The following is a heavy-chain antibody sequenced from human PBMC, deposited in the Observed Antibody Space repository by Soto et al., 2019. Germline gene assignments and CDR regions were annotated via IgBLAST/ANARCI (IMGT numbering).Heavy chain of an antibody. CDR1: GYRFNSYW. V-gene: IGHV5-51*01. CDR3: ARQGINGDYVNYVREV. CDR2: IYPGDSDT. D-gene: IGHD3-16*01. J-gene: IGHJ6*02. Sequence: PVESLKISCKGSGYRFNSYWIGWVRQIPWKGLEWIGMIYPGDSDTTYSPSFQGQVTMSADKSISTAYLQWSSLKASDSATYYCARQGINGDYVNYVREVWGQGTTVNVSS.